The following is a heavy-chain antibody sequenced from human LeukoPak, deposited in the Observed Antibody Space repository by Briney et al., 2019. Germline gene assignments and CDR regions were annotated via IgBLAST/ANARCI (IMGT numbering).Heavy chain of an antibody. J-gene: IGHJ3*02. V-gene: IGHV3-30*18. CDR3: AKVVVVAAIFDAFDI. D-gene: IGHD2-15*01. CDR2: ISYDGSNK. CDR1: EFIFSTYS. Sequence: PGGSLRLSCAASEFIFSTYSMHWVRQAPGKGLEWVALISYDGSNKYYGDSVKGRFTISRDDSKNTLYLQMNSLRAEDTAVYYCAKVVVVAAIFDAFDIWGQGTMVTVSS.